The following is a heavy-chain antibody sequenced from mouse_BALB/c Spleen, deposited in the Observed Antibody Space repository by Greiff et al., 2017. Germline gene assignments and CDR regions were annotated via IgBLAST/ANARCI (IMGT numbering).Heavy chain of an antibody. V-gene: IGHV6-6*02. CDR3: TVHYYGYGYAMDY. CDR2: IRLKSDNYAT. J-gene: IGHJ4*01. D-gene: IGHD1-2*01. CDR1: GFTFSSYW. Sequence: EVKVEESGGGLVQPGGSMKLSCVASGFTFSSYWMSWVRQSPEKGLEWVAEIRLKSDNYATHYAESVKGKFTISRDDSKSRLYLQMNSLRAEDTGIYYCTVHYYGYGYAMDYWGQGTSVTVSS.